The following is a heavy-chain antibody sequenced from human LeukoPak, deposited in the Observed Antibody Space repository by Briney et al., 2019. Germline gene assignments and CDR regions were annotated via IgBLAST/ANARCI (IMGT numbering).Heavy chain of an antibody. CDR3: ARGGMTTVTTALDY. J-gene: IGHJ4*02. Sequence: GGSLRLSCTVSGFSFNKYGMDWVRQAPGKGLEWLAYINSAGNNMYYADSVKGRFTISRDNAKNSLYLQMNSLRAEDTAVYYCARGGMTTVTTALDYWGQGTLVTVSS. CDR2: INSAGNNM. V-gene: IGHV3-48*01. CDR1: GFSFNKYG. D-gene: IGHD4-17*01.